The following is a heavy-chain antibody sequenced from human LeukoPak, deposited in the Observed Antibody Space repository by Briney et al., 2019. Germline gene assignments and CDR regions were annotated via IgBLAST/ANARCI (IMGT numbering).Heavy chain of an antibody. V-gene: IGHV3-66*01. CDR2: ISDRGLT. D-gene: IGHD2-2*01. CDR3: TRDSTTWIRFGY. CDR1: GISVSSNY. J-gene: IGHJ4*02. Sequence: GGSLRLSCVASGISVSSNYMGWVRQAPGKDLEWVSVISDRGLTKYADSVKDRFTISRDDSKNTLYLQMNSLRAEDTAIYYCTRDSTTWIRFGYWGRGTLVTVSS.